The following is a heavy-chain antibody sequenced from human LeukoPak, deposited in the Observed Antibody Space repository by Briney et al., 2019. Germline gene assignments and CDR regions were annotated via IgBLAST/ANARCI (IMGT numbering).Heavy chain of an antibody. CDR1: GFTFSSYG. CDR2: IWYDGSNK. Sequence: PGGSLRLSCAASGFTFSSYGMHWVRQAPGKGLEWVAVIWYDGSNKYYADSVKGRFTISRNNSKNTLYLQMNSLRAEDTAVYYCAREDVEWLLEYAYYYGMDVWGQGTTVTVSS. D-gene: IGHD3-3*01. V-gene: IGHV3-33*01. CDR3: AREDVEWLLEYAYYYGMDV. J-gene: IGHJ6*02.